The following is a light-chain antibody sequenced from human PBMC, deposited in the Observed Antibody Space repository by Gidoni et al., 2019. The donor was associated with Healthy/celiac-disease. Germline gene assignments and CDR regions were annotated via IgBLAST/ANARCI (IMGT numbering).Light chain of an antibody. V-gene: IGLV1-44*01. Sequence: QSVLTQPPSASGTPGQRVTISSSGSSSNIGSNTVNWYQQLPGTAPKPLIYSNNQRPSGVPDRFSGSKSGTSASLAISGLQSEDEADYYCAAWDDSLNGWVFGGGTKLTVL. CDR3: AAWDDSLNGWV. CDR1: SSNIGSNT. J-gene: IGLJ3*02. CDR2: SNN.